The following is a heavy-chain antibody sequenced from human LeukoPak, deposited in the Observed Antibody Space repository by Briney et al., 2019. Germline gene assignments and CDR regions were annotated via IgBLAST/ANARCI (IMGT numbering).Heavy chain of an antibody. CDR2: IIPIFGTA. V-gene: IGHV1-69*05. J-gene: IGHJ4*02. CDR1: GGTFSSYA. CDR3: ASRSPYYYDSSGYYYRYYFDY. Sequence: GASVKVSCKASGGTFSSYAISWVRQAPGQGLEWMGGIIPIFGTANYAQKFQGTVTITTDESTSTAYMELSSLRSEDTAVYYCASRSPYYYDSSGYYYRYYFDYWGQGTLVTVSS. D-gene: IGHD3-22*01.